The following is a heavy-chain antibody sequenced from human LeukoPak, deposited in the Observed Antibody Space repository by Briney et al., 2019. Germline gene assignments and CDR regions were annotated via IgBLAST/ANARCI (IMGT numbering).Heavy chain of an antibody. D-gene: IGHD3-10*01. CDR3: ATGGVVRMVRGVIITNYYYYYMDV. CDR1: GYTLTELS. V-gene: IGHV1-24*01. Sequence: ASVKVSCKVSGYTLTELSMHWVRQAPGKGLEWMGGFDPEDGETIYAQKFQGRVTMTEDTSTDTAYMELSSLRSEDTAVYYCATGGVVRMVRGVIITNYYYYYMDVWGKGNTVTVSS. J-gene: IGHJ6*03. CDR2: FDPEDGET.